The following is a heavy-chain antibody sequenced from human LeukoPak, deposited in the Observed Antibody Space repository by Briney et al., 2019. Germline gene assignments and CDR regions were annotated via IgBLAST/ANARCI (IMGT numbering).Heavy chain of an antibody. V-gene: IGHV1-69*13. CDR2: IIPIFGTA. CDR3: ARGSLLFDY. Sequence: GASVKVSCKASGYTFTSYAMNWVRQAPGQGLEWMGGIIPIFGTANYAQKFQGRVTITADESTSTAYMELSSLRSEDTAVYYCARGSLLFDYWGQGTLVTVSS. D-gene: IGHD1-26*01. CDR1: GYTFTSYA. J-gene: IGHJ4*02.